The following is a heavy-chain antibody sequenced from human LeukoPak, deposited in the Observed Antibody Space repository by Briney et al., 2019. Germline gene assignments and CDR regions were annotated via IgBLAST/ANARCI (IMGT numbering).Heavy chain of an antibody. Sequence: ASVKVSCKASGYTFTRYYMQWVRQAPGQGLEWMGWISPNSGATNYAQKFQGRVTMTRDTSVSTAYMELTRLRSDDTAVYYCAREGIAGNWFDPWGQGTLVTVSS. V-gene: IGHV1-2*02. CDR3: AREGIAGNWFDP. J-gene: IGHJ5*02. CDR1: GYTFTRYY. CDR2: ISPNSGAT. D-gene: IGHD6-13*01.